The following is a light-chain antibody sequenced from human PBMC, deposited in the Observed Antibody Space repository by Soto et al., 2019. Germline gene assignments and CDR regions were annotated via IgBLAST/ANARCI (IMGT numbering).Light chain of an antibody. CDR3: QSYDSSLSGGV. J-gene: IGLJ2*01. Sequence: QSVLTQPPSVSGAPGQRVTISCTGSSSNVGTAYGVHWYQQLPGTAPTLLIYGTRNRPSGVPDRFSGSKSGTSASLVITGLQAEDEADYYCQSYDSSLSGGVFGGGTKLTVL. CDR2: GTR. CDR1: SSNVGTAYG. V-gene: IGLV1-40*01.